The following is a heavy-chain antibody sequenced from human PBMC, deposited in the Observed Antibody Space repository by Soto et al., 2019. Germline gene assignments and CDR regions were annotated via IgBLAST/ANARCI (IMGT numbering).Heavy chain of an antibody. J-gene: IGHJ6*02. Sequence: SVKVSCKASGGTFSSYAISWVRQAPGQGLEWMGGIIPIFGTANYAQKFQGRVTITADESTSTAYMELSSLRSEDTAVYYCARVVYSSGWRDYYYYGMDVWGQGTTVTVSS. CDR2: IIPIFGTA. D-gene: IGHD6-19*01. CDR3: ARVVYSSGWRDYYYYGMDV. CDR1: GGTFSSYA. V-gene: IGHV1-69*13.